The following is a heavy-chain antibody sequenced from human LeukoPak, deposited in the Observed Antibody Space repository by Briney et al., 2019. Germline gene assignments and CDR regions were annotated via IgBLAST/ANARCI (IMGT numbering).Heavy chain of an antibody. D-gene: IGHD4-11*01. CDR2: IFPGDTDI. CDR3: VRYGLQGCRDSRCFTSFYYRGVDV. V-gene: IGHV5-51*01. CDR1: GYRFIDYW. J-gene: IGHJ6*02. Sequence: GESLKISCQGSGYRFIDYWIGWVRQMPGKGLEWMGIIFPGDTDIKYSPSFQGQVTISADNSISTAYLQWSSLKASDTAIYYCVRYGLQGCRDSRCFTSFYYRGVDVWGQGSTVTVSS.